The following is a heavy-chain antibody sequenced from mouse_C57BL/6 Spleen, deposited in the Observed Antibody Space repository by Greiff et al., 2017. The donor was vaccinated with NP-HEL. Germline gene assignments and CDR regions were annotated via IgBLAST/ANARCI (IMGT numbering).Heavy chain of an antibody. V-gene: IGHV1-15*01. CDR3: TRYGYYSRGFAY. J-gene: IGHJ3*01. CDR2: IDPETGGT. Sequence: LVESGAELVRPGASVTLSCKASGYTFTDYEMHWVKQTPVHGLEWIGAIDPETGGTAYNQKFKGKAILTADKSSSTAYMELRSPTSEDSAVYYCTRYGYYSRGFAYWGQGTLVTVSA. CDR1: GYTFTDYE. D-gene: IGHD2-3*01.